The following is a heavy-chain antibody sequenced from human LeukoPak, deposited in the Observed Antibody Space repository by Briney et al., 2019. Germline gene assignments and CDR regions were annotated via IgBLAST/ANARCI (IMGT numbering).Heavy chain of an antibody. D-gene: IGHD4/OR15-4a*01. J-gene: IGHJ4*02. Sequence: ASVKVSCKASGYTFSSYGISWVRQAPGQGLEWMGWISGYNGNTNYAQKIQGRVTVTTDTSTNTVYMELRSLRSDDTAVYYCARDGRGGANSIPLFDYWGQGTLVSVSS. CDR2: ISGYNGNT. V-gene: IGHV1-18*01. CDR1: GYTFSSYG. CDR3: ARDGRGGANSIPLFDY.